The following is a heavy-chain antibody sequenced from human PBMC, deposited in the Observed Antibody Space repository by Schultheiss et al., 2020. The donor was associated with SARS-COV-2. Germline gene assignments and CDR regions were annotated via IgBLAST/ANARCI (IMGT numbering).Heavy chain of an antibody. Sequence: GGSLRLSCAASGFTFSSYAMHWVRQAPGKGLEWVAVISYDGSNKYYADSVKGRFTISRDNSKNTLYLQMNSLRAEDTAVYYCARARTPISLFGYRGQGTLVTVSS. CDR3: ARARTPISLFGY. CDR2: ISYDGSNK. V-gene: IGHV3-30-3*01. CDR1: GFTFSSYA. J-gene: IGHJ4*02. D-gene: IGHD4-23*01.